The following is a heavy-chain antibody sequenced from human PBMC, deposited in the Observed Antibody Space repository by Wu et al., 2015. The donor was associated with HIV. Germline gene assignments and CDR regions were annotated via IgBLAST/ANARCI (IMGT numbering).Heavy chain of an antibody. Sequence: QIQLVQSGVEVKKPGASVKVSCKASGYSFSSYGITWVRQAPGQGLEWMGWTSTYNGNIDYAQKFKGRVTMTTDTSTSTAYMELRNLRFDDTAVYYCARGIGYSGSYYFAEYFQHWGQGTLVTVSS. CDR3: ARGIGYSGSYYFAEYFQH. D-gene: IGHD1-26*01. V-gene: IGHV1-18*01. CDR2: TSTYNGNI. CDR1: GYSFSSYG. J-gene: IGHJ1*01.